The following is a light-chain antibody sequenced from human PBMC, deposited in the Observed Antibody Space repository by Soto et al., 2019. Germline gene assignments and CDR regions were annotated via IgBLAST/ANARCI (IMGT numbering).Light chain of an antibody. CDR1: QPISNW. V-gene: IGKV1-5*03. Sequence: DIQMTQSPSTLSASVGDRVTITCRASQPISNWLAWYQQKPGKAPNLLIYKASSVESGVPSRFSGSGSGTEFTLTISSLQPDDFATEYGQQYNSYSYTFGRETKLEIK. CDR2: KAS. J-gene: IGKJ2*01. CDR3: QQYNSYSYT.